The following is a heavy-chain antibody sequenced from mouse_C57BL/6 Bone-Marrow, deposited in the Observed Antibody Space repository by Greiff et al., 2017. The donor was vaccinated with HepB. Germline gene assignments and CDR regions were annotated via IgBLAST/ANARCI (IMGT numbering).Heavy chain of an antibody. D-gene: IGHD1-1*01. V-gene: IGHV1-64*01. CDR2: IHPNSGST. Sequence: QVQLQQPGAELVKPGASVKLSCKASGYTFTSYWMHWVKQRPGQGLEWIGMIHPNSGSTNYNEKFKSKATLTVDKSSSTAYMQLSSLTSEDSAVYYCARAPLITTVVATVDWGQGTTLTVSS. CDR1: GYTFTSYW. CDR3: ARAPLITTVVATVD. J-gene: IGHJ2*01.